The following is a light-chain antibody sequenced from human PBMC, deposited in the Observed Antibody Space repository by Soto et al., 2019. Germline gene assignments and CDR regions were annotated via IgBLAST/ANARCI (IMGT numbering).Light chain of an antibody. CDR3: GTWDSSLSDAVV. CDR2: DND. J-gene: IGLJ2*01. Sequence: QPVLTQPPSVSAAPGQTVTISCSGTSSNIGRNYVAWYQQLPGTAPKLLIYDNDKRPSVIPDRFSGSKSGTSATLGITGLQTGGEADYYCGTWDSSLSDAVVFGEGTKLTVL. CDR1: SSNIGRNY. V-gene: IGLV1-51*01.